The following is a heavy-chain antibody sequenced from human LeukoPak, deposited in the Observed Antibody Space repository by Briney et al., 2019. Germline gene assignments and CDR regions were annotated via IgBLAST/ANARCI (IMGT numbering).Heavy chain of an antibody. CDR3: ARGLSSGYYYVPPYYFDY. CDR1: GGSISSGGYY. CDR2: IYYSGST. V-gene: IGHV4-31*03. Sequence: SETLSLTCTVSGGSISSGGYYWSWIRQHPGKGLEWIGYIYYSGSTYYNPSLKSRVTISVDTSKNQFSLKLSSVTAADTAVYYCARGLSSGYYYVPPYYFDYWGQGTLVTVSS. D-gene: IGHD3-22*01. J-gene: IGHJ4*02.